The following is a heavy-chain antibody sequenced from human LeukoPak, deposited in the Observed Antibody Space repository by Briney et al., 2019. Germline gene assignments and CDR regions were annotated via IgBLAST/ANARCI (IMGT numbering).Heavy chain of an antibody. CDR2: MNPNSSNT. Sequence: ASVKVSCKASGYTFTSYDINWVRQATGQGLEWMGWMNPNSSNTGYAQKFQGRVTMTRNTSISTAYMELSSLRSEDTAVYYCARSYKTTVTTEGYWGQGTLVTVSS. CDR1: GYTFTSYD. D-gene: IGHD4-17*01. CDR3: ARSYKTTVTTEGY. V-gene: IGHV1-8*01. J-gene: IGHJ4*02.